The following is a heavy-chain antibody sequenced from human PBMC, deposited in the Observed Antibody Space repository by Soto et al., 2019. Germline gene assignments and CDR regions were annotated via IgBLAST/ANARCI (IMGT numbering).Heavy chain of an antibody. CDR1: GFSFAGYA. Sequence: TGGSLRLSCAASGFSFAGYALTWVRLAPGKGLEWVASISGGGGSTYYTDSVKGRFSISRDNSNRVVYLQVGSLTAGDTAVYYCAKTETFNGYYNAFDYWGQGTRVTVSS. D-gene: IGHD3-9*01. CDR3: AKTETFNGYYNAFDY. CDR2: ISGGGGST. J-gene: IGHJ4*02. V-gene: IGHV3-23*01.